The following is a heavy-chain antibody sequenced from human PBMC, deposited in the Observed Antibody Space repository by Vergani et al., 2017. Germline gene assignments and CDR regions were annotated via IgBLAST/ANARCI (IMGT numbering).Heavy chain of an antibody. CDR1: GFTFSSYA. Sequence: EVQLVESGGGLVQPGGSLRLSCAASGFTFSSYAMNWVRQAPGKGLEWVSYISSSGSTIYYADSVKRRFTISRDNAKNSLYLQMNSLRAEDTAVYYCAGDQTNMVRGVIITRYYYGMDVWGQGTTVTVSS. J-gene: IGHJ6*02. D-gene: IGHD3-10*01. CDR3: AGDQTNMVRGVIITRYYYGMDV. CDR2: ISSSGSTI. V-gene: IGHV3-48*03.